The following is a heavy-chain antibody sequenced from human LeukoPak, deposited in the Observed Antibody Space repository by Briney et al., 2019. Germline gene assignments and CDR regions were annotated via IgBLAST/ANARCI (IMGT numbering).Heavy chain of an antibody. CDR1: GYTFTGYY. J-gene: IGHJ4*02. CDR3: ARDHSYGDYGDY. CDR2: ISAYNGNT. D-gene: IGHD4-17*01. Sequence: ASVKVSCKASGYTFTGYYMHWVRQAPGQGLEWMGWISAYNGNTNYAQKLQGRVTMTTDTSTSTAYMELRSLRSDDTAVYYCARDHSYGDYGDYWGQGTLVTVSS. V-gene: IGHV1-18*04.